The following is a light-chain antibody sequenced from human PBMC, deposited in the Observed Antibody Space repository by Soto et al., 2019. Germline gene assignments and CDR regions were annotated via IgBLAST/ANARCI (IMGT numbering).Light chain of an antibody. CDR2: EVS. CDR3: CSYAGDSTWV. CDR1: SRDVGSYVL. V-gene: IGLV2-23*02. Sequence: QSALTQPASVSGSPGQSITISCTGTSRDVGSYVLVSWYQQHPGKAPKLIIYEVSKRPSGISTRFSGSTSGTTASLTISGLQAEDEDDYYCCSYAGDSTWVFGGGTKLTVL. J-gene: IGLJ3*02.